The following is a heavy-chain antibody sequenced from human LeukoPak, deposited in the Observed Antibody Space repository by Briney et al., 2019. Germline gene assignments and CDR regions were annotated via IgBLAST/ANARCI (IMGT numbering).Heavy chain of an antibody. V-gene: IGHV3-23*01. CDR2: ISGSGGST. CDR1: GFTISSYA. CDR3: AKDLNAIVGSSEY. Sequence: GGSLRLSCAASGFTISSYAMSWVRQAPGKGLEWVSAISGSGGSTYYADSVKGRFTISRDNSKNTLYLQMNSLRAEDTAVYYCAKDLNAIVGSSEYWGQGTLVTVSS. J-gene: IGHJ4*02. D-gene: IGHD1-26*01.